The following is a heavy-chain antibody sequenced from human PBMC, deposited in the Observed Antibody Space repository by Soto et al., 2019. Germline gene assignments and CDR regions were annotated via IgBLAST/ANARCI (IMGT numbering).Heavy chain of an antibody. Sequence: SETLSLTCSVSGRSISSGYCTWIRHPPGKGLAWIGYIYPGGSTNYNPSLKSRVNISVDTSKNQFSLKLSSVTAADTAVYYCAREPLTWGQGTLVTVSS. J-gene: IGHJ4*02. V-gene: IGHV4-4*08. CDR3: AREPLT. CDR1: GRSISSGY. CDR2: IYPGGST.